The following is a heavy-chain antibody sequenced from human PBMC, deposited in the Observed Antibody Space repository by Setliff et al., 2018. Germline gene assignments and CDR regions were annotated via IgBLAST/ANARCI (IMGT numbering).Heavy chain of an antibody. CDR3: ARNYTYYDFWSGPSSDAFDI. D-gene: IGHD3-3*01. CDR1: GFTFSSYG. Sequence: HPGGSLRLSCAASGFTFSSYGMNWVRQAPGKGLEWLSYISSSSSTIYYADSVKGRFTISRDNAKNSLYLQMNSLRAEDTAVYYCARNYTYYDFWSGPSSDAFDIWGQGTMVTVSS. V-gene: IGHV3-48*01. CDR2: ISSSSSTI. J-gene: IGHJ3*02.